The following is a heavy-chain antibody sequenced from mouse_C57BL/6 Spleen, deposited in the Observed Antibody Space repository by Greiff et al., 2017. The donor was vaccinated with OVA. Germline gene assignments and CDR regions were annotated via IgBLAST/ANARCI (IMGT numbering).Heavy chain of an antibody. CDR3: ARLGLYYFDY. D-gene: IGHD4-1*01. J-gene: IGHJ2*01. Sequence: VQLQQPGTELVKPGASVKLSCKASGYTFTSYWMHWVKQRPGQGLEWIGRIDPEDGETKYAPKFQGKATITADTSSNTAYLQLSSLTSEDTAVYYCARLGLYYFDYWGQGTTLTVSS. V-gene: IGHV14-2*01. CDR1: GYTFTSYW. CDR2: IDPEDGET.